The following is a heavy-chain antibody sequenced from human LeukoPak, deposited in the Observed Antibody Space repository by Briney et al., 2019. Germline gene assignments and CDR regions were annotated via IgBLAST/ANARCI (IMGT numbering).Heavy chain of an antibody. CDR2: IKSKTDGGTT. J-gene: IGHJ5*02. CDR1: GFTFTNTW. D-gene: IGHD6-13*01. CDR3: TTVRRPHAGWFDP. Sequence: GGSLRLSCAASGFTFTNTWMTWVRQAPGKGLEWVGRIKSKTDGGTTDFAAPVKGRFTISRDDSKNTLYLQMNSLKTEDTAVYYCTTVRRPHAGWFDPWGQGTLVTVSS. V-gene: IGHV3-15*01.